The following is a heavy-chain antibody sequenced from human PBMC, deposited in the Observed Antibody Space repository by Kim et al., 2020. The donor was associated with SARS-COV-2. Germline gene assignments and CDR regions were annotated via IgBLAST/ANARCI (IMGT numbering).Heavy chain of an antibody. CDR1: DGSFSPYS. Sequence: SETLSLTCAVYDGSFSPYSWSWVRQSPGKGLEWIGEVIHGGITKYNPSLKSRLVMSVDTSKRQFSLTLRSVTAADSAMYYCATRGGSAFCTRSSCFDSWGQGTTVTVSS. CDR3: ATRGGSAFCTRSSCFDS. D-gene: IGHD2-2*01. J-gene: IGHJ6*02. CDR2: VIHGGIT. V-gene: IGHV4-34*12.